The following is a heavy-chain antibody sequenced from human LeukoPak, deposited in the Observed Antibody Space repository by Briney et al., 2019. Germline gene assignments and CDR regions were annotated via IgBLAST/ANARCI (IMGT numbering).Heavy chain of an antibody. D-gene: IGHD1-26*01. CDR3: AKTASGSYYRFDP. CDR2: ISYDGGNK. V-gene: IGHV3-30*18. J-gene: IGHJ5*02. Sequence: GGSLRLSCAASGFTFSSYGMHWVRQAPGKGLEWVAVISYDGGNKYYADSVKGRFTISRDNSKNTLYLQMNSLRAEDTAVYYCAKTASGSYYRFDPWGQGTLVTVSS. CDR1: GFTFSSYG.